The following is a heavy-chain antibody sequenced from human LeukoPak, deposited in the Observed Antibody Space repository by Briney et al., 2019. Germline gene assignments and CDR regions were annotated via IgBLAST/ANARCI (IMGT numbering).Heavy chain of an antibody. D-gene: IGHD3-10*01. V-gene: IGHV4-59*01. CDR3: ARGTWYGSGFDY. CDR2: IYYSGST. Sequence: SETLSLTCTVSGGSISTYYWSWIRQPPGKGLEWIGYIYYSGSTNYNPSLKSRVTISVGTSKNQFSLKLSSVTAADTAVYYCARGTWYGSGFDYWGQGTLVTVSS. CDR1: GGSISTYY. J-gene: IGHJ4*02.